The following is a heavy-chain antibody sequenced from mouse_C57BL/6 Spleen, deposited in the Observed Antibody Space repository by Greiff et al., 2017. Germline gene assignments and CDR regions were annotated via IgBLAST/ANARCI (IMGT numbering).Heavy chain of an antibody. J-gene: IGHJ4*01. CDR3: ARSYYDYGYYAMDY. CDR2: IRNKANGYTT. D-gene: IGHD2-4*01. Sequence: EVMLVESGGGLVQPGGSLSLSCAASGFTFTDYYMSWVRQPPGKALEWLGFIRNKANGYTTEYSASVKGRFTISRDNSQSILYLQMNALRAEDSATYYCARSYYDYGYYAMDYWGQGTSVTVSS. V-gene: IGHV7-3*01. CDR1: GFTFTDYY.